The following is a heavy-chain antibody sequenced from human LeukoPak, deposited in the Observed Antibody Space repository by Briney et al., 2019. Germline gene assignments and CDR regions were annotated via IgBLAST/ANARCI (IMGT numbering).Heavy chain of an antibody. Sequence: GGSLRLSCAASGFTVTSNYMSWVRQAPGKGLEWVSVLYSGGRTDYADSVKGRFTISRDSSKNTLYLQMNSLRAEDTAVYYCARRVGYSYGYDYWGQGTLVTVSS. CDR2: LYSGGRT. J-gene: IGHJ4*02. CDR1: GFTVTSNY. CDR3: ARRVGYSYGYDY. V-gene: IGHV3-66*01. D-gene: IGHD5-18*01.